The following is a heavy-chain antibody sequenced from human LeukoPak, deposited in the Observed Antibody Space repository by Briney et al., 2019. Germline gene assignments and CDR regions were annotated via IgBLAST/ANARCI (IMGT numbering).Heavy chain of an antibody. J-gene: IGHJ3*02. CDR1: GGSIVSSSYY. CDR3: ARLPYYYDSSGYTFDI. CDR2: IYYSRST. Sequence: PSETLSLTCTVSGGSIVSSSYYWGRIRQPPGKGLEWIGTIYYSRSTYYNPSLESRVTISVDTSKNQFSLKLSSVSAADTAVYYCARLPYYYDSSGYTFDIWGQGTMVTVSP. V-gene: IGHV4-39*01. D-gene: IGHD3-22*01.